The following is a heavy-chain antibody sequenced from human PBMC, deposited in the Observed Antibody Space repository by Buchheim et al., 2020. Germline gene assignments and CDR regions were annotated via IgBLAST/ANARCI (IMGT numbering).Heavy chain of an antibody. J-gene: IGHJ6*02. CDR3: ARDPGAAAGRYYYYYGMDV. Sequence: EVQLVESGGGLVQPGGSLRLSCAASGFTFSSYWMSWVRQAPGKGLEWVANIKQDGSEKYYVDSVRGGFTISRDNAKNSLYLQMNSLRAEDTAVYYCARDPGAAAGRYYYYYGMDVWGQGTT. CDR2: IKQDGSEK. CDR1: GFTFSSYW. V-gene: IGHV3-7*01. D-gene: IGHD6-13*01.